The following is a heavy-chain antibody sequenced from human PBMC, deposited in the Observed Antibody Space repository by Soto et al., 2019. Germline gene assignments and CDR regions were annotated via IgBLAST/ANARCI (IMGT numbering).Heavy chain of an antibody. CDR3: ASARGGYIDY. CDR2: IYYSGST. J-gene: IGHJ4*02. D-gene: IGHD2-15*01. V-gene: IGHV4-59*01. Sequence: QVQLQESGPGLVKPSETLSLTCTVSGGSISSYCWSWIRQPPGKGLEWIGYIYYSGSTNYNPSLKTRVTISVATSKNPFSLKLCSVTAADTAVYYCASARGGYIDYWGQGTLVTVSS. CDR1: GGSISSYC.